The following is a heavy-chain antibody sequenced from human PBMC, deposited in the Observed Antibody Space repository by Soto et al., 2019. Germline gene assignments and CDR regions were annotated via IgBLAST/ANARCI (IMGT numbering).Heavy chain of an antibody. J-gene: IGHJ6*02. CDR2: IDWDDDK. V-gene: IGHV2-70*01. Sequence: SGPTLVNPTQTLTLTCTFSGFSLSTSGMCVSWIRQPPGKALEWLALIDWDDDKYYSTSLKTRLTISKDTSKNQVVLTMTNMDPVDTATYYCARIRSPPAAMFYYYGMDVRGQGTTVTVPS. CDR3: ARIRSPPAAMFYYYGMDV. D-gene: IGHD2-2*01. CDR1: GFSLSTSGMC.